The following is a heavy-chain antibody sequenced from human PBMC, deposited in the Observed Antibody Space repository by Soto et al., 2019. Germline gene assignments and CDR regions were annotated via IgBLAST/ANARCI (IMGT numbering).Heavy chain of an antibody. CDR2: FDPEDGET. V-gene: IGHV1-24*01. Sequence: QVQVVQSGAEVRKPGASVKVSCKVSGYTLTELSMHWVRQAPGKGLEWMGNFDPEDGETIYAQKFQGRVTMTEDTSTDTAYMELSRLRSEDTAVYYCATFGLEGYCSGGSCYDWGQGTLVTVSS. CDR1: GYTLTELS. D-gene: IGHD2-15*01. CDR3: ATFGLEGYCSGGSCYD. J-gene: IGHJ4*02.